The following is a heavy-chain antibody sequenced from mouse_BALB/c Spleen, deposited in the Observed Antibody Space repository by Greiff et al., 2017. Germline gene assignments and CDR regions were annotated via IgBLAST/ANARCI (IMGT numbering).Heavy chain of an antibody. CDR3: ARREVSNYYAMDY. CDR1: GYTFTSSY. V-gene: IGHV1S56*01. Sequence: VQLQESGPELVKPGASVKMSCKASGYTFTSSYIHWVKQRPGQGLEWIGWIYPGDGSTKYNEKFKGKTTLTADKSSSTAYMLLSSLTSEDSAIYFCARREVSNYYAMDYWGQGTSVTVSS. J-gene: IGHJ4*01. CDR2: IYPGDGST.